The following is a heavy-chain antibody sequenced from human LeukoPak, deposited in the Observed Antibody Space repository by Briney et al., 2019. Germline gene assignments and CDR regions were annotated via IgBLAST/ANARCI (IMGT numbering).Heavy chain of an antibody. CDR2: IIPIFGTA. J-gene: IGHJ4*02. D-gene: IGHD2-21*02. Sequence: GSSLRLSCAASGLSFSSYAISWVRQAPGQGLEWMGGIIPIFGTANYAQKFQGRVTITADESTSTAYMELSSLRSEDTAVYYCARNCGGDCPDGWGQGTLVTVSS. V-gene: IGHV1-69*01. CDR3: ARNCGGDCPDG. CDR1: GLSFSSYA.